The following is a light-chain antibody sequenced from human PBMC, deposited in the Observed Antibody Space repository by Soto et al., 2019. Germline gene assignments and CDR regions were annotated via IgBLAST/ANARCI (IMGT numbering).Light chain of an antibody. J-gene: IGLJ2*01. V-gene: IGLV1-40*01. Sequence: QSVLTQPPSVSGAPGQRVTISCTGSSSNIGAGYDVHWYQQLPGTAPKLLVHGNTDRPSGVPDRFSGSKSGTSASLAITGLQAEAEADYYCQSYDSSLSGWLFGGGTKLTVL. CDR1: SSNIGAGYD. CDR2: GNT. CDR3: QSYDSSLSGWL.